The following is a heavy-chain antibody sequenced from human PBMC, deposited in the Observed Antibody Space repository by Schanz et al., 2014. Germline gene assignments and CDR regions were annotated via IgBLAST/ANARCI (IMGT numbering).Heavy chain of an antibody. Sequence: QIQLVQSGPEVKKPGATVKVSCKASGYIFINSGISWVRQAPGQGLEWMGWISVYNHNKEYDQKLQGRVTMPTDTSTSTAYMALTDLRSDDTAVYYCARDRRFFDRDDLYYFDSWGQGTLVTVSS. CDR2: ISVYNHNK. CDR3: ARDRRFFDRDDLYYFDS. J-gene: IGHJ4*02. V-gene: IGHV1-18*01. CDR1: GYIFINSG. D-gene: IGHD3-3*01.